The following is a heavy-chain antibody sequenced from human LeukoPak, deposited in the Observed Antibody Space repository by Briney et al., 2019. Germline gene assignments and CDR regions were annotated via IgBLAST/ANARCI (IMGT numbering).Heavy chain of an antibody. D-gene: IGHD1/OR15-1a*01. V-gene: IGHV4-34*01. CDR1: GGSFSGYY. CDR2: INHSGST. Sequence: PSETLSLTCAVYGGSFSGYYWSWIRQPPGKGLEWIGEINHSGSTNYNPSLKSRVTISVDTSKNQFSLKLSSVAAADTAVYYCVRDRHWTNDWVFDYWGQGTLVTVSS. J-gene: IGHJ4*02. CDR3: VRDRHWTNDWVFDY.